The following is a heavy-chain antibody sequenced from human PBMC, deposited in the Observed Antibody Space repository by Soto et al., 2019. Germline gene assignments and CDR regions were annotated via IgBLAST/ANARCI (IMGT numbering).Heavy chain of an antibody. CDR1: GGSISSYY. J-gene: IGHJ4*02. Sequence: LSLTCTVSGGSISSYYWSWIRQPPGKGLEWIGYIYYSGSTNYNPSLKSRVTISVDNSMHTLYLQMNSLRVEDTAVYFCAREWSLSVAAPGYWGQGTLVTVSS. CDR3: AREWSLSVAAPGY. V-gene: IGHV4-59*01. D-gene: IGHD6-19*01. CDR2: IYYSGST.